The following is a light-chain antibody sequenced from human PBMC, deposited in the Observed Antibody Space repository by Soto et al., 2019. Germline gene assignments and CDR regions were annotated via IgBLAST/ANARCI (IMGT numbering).Light chain of an antibody. Sequence: DTVLTQSPATLSLSPGERATLSCRASQSISRDLAWYQQKPGQPPRLLICDVSNRATGVPARFSGSGSGTDFTLTISSLEPDDFAVYYCQQRNNWPLTFGQGTKVDIK. J-gene: IGKJ1*01. CDR1: QSISRD. V-gene: IGKV3-11*01. CDR2: DVS. CDR3: QQRNNWPLT.